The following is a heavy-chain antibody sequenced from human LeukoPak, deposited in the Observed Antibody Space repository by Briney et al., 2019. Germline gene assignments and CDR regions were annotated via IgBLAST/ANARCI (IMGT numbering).Heavy chain of an antibody. Sequence: GGSLRLSCAASGFTFSTYWMHWVRQAPGKGLVWVSRINNDGSSTNYADSVRGRFTISRDNAKNTLFLQMNSLRAEDTAVYYCVRIPYSSGAIDYWGQGTLATVSS. D-gene: IGHD6-19*01. CDR2: INNDGSST. CDR1: GFTFSTYW. V-gene: IGHV3-74*01. CDR3: VRIPYSSGAIDY. J-gene: IGHJ4*02.